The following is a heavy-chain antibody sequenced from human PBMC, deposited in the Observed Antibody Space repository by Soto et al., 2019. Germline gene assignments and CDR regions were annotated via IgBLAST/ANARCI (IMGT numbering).Heavy chain of an antibody. D-gene: IGHD6-19*01. CDR3: ARSIAVVARVAFDY. V-gene: IGHV1-46*01. CDR2: INPSDGST. CDR1: GYTFTTYY. Sequence: ASVKVSCKASGYTFTTYYIHWVRQAPGLGLEWMAVINPSDGSTRFAQKFQGRVTLTRDTSTSTVYMELSSLRSEDTAMYYCARSIAVVARVAFDYWGQGTLVTVSS. J-gene: IGHJ4*02.